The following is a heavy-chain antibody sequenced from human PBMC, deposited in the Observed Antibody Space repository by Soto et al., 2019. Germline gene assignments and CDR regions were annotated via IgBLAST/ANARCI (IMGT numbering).Heavy chain of an antibody. CDR1: GFIFSNAW. Sequence: GGSLRLSCAASGFIFSNAWINWVRQAPGKGLEWVGRIKSKIDGGTTDFAAPVRGRFAISRDDSKNIVYMQMNSLKIEDSGVYYCSTDTYSNMMAVRLENWGHGTLVTVSS. J-gene: IGHJ4*01. V-gene: IGHV3-15*07. CDR3: STDTYSNMMAVRLEN. CDR2: IKSKIDGGTT. D-gene: IGHD3-16*01.